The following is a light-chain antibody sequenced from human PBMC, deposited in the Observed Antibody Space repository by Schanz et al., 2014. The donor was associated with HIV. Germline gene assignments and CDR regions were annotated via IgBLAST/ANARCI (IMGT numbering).Light chain of an antibody. Sequence: EIVLTQSPGTLSLSPGERATLSCRASQSVSKKLAWYQQKPGQAPTFLIYGASRRATGIPDRFSGSGSGTDFTLTISSLEPEDFAVYYCQQRSKWPQTFGQGTKVEIK. CDR1: QSVSKK. CDR3: QQRSKWPQT. CDR2: GAS. J-gene: IGKJ1*01. V-gene: IGKV3-11*01.